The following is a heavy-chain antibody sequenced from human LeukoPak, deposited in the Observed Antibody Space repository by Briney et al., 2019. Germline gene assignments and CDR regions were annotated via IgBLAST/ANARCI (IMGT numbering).Heavy chain of an antibody. CDR2: IIPIFGTA. CDR1: GGTFSSYA. J-gene: IGHJ4*02. Sequence: GASVKVSCKASGGTFSSYAISWVRQAPGQGLEWMGGIIPIFGTANYAQKFQGRVTITTDESTSTAYMELSSLRSEDTAVYYCARVSKTYSYGYLNDYWGQGTLVTVSS. D-gene: IGHD5-18*01. CDR3: ARVSKTYSYGYLNDY. V-gene: IGHV1-69*05.